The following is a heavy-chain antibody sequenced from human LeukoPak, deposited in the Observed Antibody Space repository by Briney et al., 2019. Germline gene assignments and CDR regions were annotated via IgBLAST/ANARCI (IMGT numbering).Heavy chain of an antibody. J-gene: IGHJ4*02. V-gene: IGHV4-38-2*02. D-gene: IGHD5-24*01. CDR3: ARAGDGYNYDY. CDR2: IYYSGST. CDR1: GYSISSGYY. Sequence: PSETLSLTCTVSGYSISSGYYWGWIRQPPGKGLEWIGYIYYSGSTNYNPSLKSRVTISVDTSKNHFSLKLSSVTAADTAVYYCARAGDGYNYDYWGQGTLVTVSS.